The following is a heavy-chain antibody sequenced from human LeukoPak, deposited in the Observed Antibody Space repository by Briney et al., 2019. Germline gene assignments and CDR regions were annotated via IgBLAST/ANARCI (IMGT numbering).Heavy chain of an antibody. Sequence: SVKVSCKASGGTFSSYAISRVRQAPGQGLEWMGGIIPIFGTANYAQKFQGRVTITADESTSTAYMELSSLRSEDTAVYYCAARSKWGSPSPFDYWGQGALVTVSS. CDR1: GGTFSSYA. J-gene: IGHJ4*02. CDR2: IIPIFGTA. CDR3: AARSKWGSPSPFDY. D-gene: IGHD2-2*01. V-gene: IGHV1-69*13.